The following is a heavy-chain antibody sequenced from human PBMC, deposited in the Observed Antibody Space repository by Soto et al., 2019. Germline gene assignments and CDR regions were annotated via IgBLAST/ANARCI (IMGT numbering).Heavy chain of an antibody. CDR1: GFTFSTYA. J-gene: IGHJ4*02. Sequence: GGSLRLSCAASGFTFSTYAMTWVRQAPGKGLEWVSEISGSGGSTYYADSVKGRFTISRDNSKNTLYLQMNSLRAEDTAVYYCAKDPNWGYYFDYWGQGTLVTV. V-gene: IGHV3-23*01. CDR2: ISGSGGST. D-gene: IGHD7-27*01. CDR3: AKDPNWGYYFDY.